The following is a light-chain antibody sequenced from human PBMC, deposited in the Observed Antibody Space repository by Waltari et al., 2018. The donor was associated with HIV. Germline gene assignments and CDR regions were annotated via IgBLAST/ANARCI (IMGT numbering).Light chain of an antibody. J-gene: IGKJ2*01. CDR2: GAS. Sequence: EIVMTQSPATLSVSPGESAILSCRASQSVTTNLAWYQQKPGQAPRLLIDGASTRATGIPARFSGSGSGTGFTLTIISLQSEDFAIYYCQQYNNWPPEDTFGQGTKVEIK. CDR3: QQYNNWPPEDT. V-gene: IGKV3-15*01. CDR1: QSVTTN.